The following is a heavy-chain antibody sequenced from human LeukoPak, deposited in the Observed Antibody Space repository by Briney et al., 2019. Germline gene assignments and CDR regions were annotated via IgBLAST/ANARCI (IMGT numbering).Heavy chain of an antibody. D-gene: IGHD3-16*01. V-gene: IGHV4-39*01. Sequence: PSETLSLTCTVSGGSISSSSYYWGWIRQPPGKGLEWIGSISYTGSTYYNPSLKSRVTISVDTSKNQFSLKLSSVTAADTAVYYCARGGYGVRLGYWGQGTLVTVSS. CDR1: GGSISSSSYY. J-gene: IGHJ4*02. CDR3: ARGGYGVRLGY. CDR2: ISYTGST.